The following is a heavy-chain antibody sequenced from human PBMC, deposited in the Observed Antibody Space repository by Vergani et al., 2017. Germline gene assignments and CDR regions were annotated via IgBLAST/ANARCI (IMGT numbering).Heavy chain of an antibody. Sequence: EVQLVQSGAEVKKPGESLRISCKGSGYSFTSYWISWVRQMPGKGLEWMGRIDPSDSYTNYSPSFQGHVTISADKSISTAYLQWSSLKASDTAMYYCARHTHQHYYGSGSYWPIIGGFDYWGQGTLVTVSS. CDR3: ARHTHQHYYGSGSYWPIIGGFDY. D-gene: IGHD3-10*01. J-gene: IGHJ4*02. CDR2: IDPSDSYT. V-gene: IGHV5-10-1*03. CDR1: GYSFTSYW.